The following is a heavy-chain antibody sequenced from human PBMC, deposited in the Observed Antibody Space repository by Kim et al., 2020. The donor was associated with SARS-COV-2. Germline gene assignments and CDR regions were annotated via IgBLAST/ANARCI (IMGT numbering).Heavy chain of an antibody. D-gene: IGHD3-9*01. CDR3: TTPRILTGSVLYYYYYGMDV. V-gene: IGHV3-15*01. Sequence: GGSLRLSCAASGFTFSNAWMSWVRQAPGKGLEWVGRIKSKTDGGTTDYAAPVKGRFTISRDDSKNTLYLQMNSLKTEDTAVYYCTTPRILTGSVLYYYYYGMDVWGQGTTVTVSS. J-gene: IGHJ6*02. CDR1: GFTFSNAW. CDR2: IKSKTDGGTT.